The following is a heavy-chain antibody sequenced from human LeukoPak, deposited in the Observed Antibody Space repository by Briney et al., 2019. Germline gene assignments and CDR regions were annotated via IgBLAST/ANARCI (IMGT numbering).Heavy chain of an antibody. CDR1: GLTFSSYG. V-gene: IGHV3-53*01. D-gene: IGHD2-2*01. CDR2: IYSGGST. Sequence: GSLRLSCAASGLTFSSYGMHWVRQAPGKGLEWVSVIYSGGSTYYADSVKGRFTISRDNSKNTLYLQMNSLRAEDTAVYYCARDCQYCSNTNCRCCWGQGTLVTVSS. CDR3: ARDCQYCSNTNCRCC. J-gene: IGHJ4*02.